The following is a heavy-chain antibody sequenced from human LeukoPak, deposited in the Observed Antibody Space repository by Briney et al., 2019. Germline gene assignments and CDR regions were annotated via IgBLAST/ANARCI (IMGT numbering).Heavy chain of an antibody. Sequence: SETLSLTCTVSGGSISSYYWSWIRQPPGKGLEWIGYIYYSGSTNYNPSLKSRVTVSVDTSKNQFSLKLSSVTAADTAVYYCARGPVGATTDFDYWGQGTLVTVSS. CDR3: ARGPVGATTDFDY. J-gene: IGHJ4*02. CDR2: IYYSGST. CDR1: GGSISSYY. V-gene: IGHV4-59*12. D-gene: IGHD1-26*01.